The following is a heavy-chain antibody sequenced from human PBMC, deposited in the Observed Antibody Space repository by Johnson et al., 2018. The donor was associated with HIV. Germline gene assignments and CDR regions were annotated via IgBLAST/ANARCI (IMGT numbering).Heavy chain of an antibody. CDR3: ARVPWYLDAFDI. D-gene: IGHD2-15*01. J-gene: IGHJ3*02. CDR2: SGSGGST. V-gene: IGHV3-66*01. Sequence: VQLVESGGGLVQPGGSLRLSCAASGITVSSNYMSWVRQAPGKGLEWVSAISGSGGSTYYADSVKGRFTISRDNSKNTLYLQMNSLRAEDTAVYYCARVPWYLDAFDIWGQGTMVTVSS. CDR1: GITVSSNY.